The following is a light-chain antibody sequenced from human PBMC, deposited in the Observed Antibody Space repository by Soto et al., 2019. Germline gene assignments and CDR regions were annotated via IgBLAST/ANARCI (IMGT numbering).Light chain of an antibody. V-gene: IGLV2-23*01. CDR3: CSYVGSSTFV. J-gene: IGLJ1*01. CDR1: SSDVGSSNL. CDR2: EGT. Sequence: QSALTQSASVSGSPGQSITFSCTGSSSDVGSSNLVSWYQQHPGKAPKLMIYEGTRRPSGVSNRFSGSKSGSTASLTISGLQAEDEADYYCCSYVGSSTFVFGTGTKLTVL.